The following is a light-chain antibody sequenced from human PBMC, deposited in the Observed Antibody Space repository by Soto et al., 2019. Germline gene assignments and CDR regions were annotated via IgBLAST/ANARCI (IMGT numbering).Light chain of an antibody. CDR3: SSYTNSGPLDV. CDR2: EVT. CDR1: SSDVGDYNY. V-gene: IGLV2-14*01. J-gene: IGLJ1*01. Sequence: QSALTQPASVSGSPGQSITISCTGTSSDVGDYNYVSWYQQHPGKAPKLIIYEVTNRPSGVSNRFSGSKSGNTASLTISGLQADDDADYYCSSYTNSGPLDVFGTGTKGTVL.